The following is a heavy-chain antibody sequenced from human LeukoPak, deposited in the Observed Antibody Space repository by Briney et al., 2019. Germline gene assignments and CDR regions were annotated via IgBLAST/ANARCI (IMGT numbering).Heavy chain of an antibody. CDR1: GDSVSSNSAA. D-gene: IGHD3-3*01. CDR2: TYYRSKWYN. Sequence: SQTLSLTCAISGDSVSSNSAAWNWIRQSPSRGLEWLGRTYYRSKWYNDYAVSVKSRITINPDTSKNQFSLQLNSVTPEDTAVYYCARWSTTIFGVVNDAFDIWGQGTMVTVSS. CDR3: ARWSTTIFGVVNDAFDI. J-gene: IGHJ3*02. V-gene: IGHV6-1*01.